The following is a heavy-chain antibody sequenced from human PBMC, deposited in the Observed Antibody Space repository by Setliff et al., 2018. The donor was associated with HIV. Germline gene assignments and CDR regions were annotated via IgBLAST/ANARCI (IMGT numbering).Heavy chain of an antibody. CDR3: ARDRIAAVWAFDI. J-gene: IGHJ3*02. CDR2: IYTSGST. CDR1: GGSISSGSYY. V-gene: IGHV4-61*09. Sequence: SETLSLTCTVSGGSISSGSYYWSWIRQPAGKGLEWIGHIYTSGSTNYNPSLKSRVTISVDTSKNQFSLKLSSVSAADTAVYYCARDRIAAVWAFDIWGQGTMVTVSS. D-gene: IGHD6-6*01.